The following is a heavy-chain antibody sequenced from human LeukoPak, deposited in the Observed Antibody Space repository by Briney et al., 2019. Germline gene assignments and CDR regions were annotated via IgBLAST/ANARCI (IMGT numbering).Heavy chain of an antibody. CDR1: GFTFSSYS. V-gene: IGHV3-48*01. Sequence: PGGSLRLSCAASGFTFSSYSMNWVRQAPGKGLEWVSYISSSSSTIYYADSVKGRFTISRDNAKSSLYLQMNSLRAEDTAVYYCARYQIVGIAVAGAYFDYWGQGTLVTVSS. CDR2: ISSSSSTI. J-gene: IGHJ4*02. CDR3: ARYQIVGIAVAGAYFDY. D-gene: IGHD6-19*01.